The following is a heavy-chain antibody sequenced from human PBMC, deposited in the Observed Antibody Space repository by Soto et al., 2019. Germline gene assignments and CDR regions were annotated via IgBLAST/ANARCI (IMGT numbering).Heavy chain of an antibody. CDR1: GFTFSSYA. Sequence: GGSLRLSCAASGFTFSSYAMHWVRQAPGKGLEWVAVISYDGSNKYYADSVKGRFTISRDNSKNTLYLQMNSLRAEDTAVYYCARVKKGEYDRAAFDIWGQGTMVTVSS. V-gene: IGHV3-30-3*01. CDR3: ARVKKGEYDRAAFDI. D-gene: IGHD4-17*01. CDR2: ISYDGSNK. J-gene: IGHJ3*02.